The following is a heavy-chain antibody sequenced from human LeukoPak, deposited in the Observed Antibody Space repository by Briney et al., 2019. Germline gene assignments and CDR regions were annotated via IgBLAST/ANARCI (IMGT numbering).Heavy chain of an antibody. V-gene: IGHV1-8*01. CDR2: MNPNSGNT. CDR1: GYTFTSYD. D-gene: IGHD1-26*01. J-gene: IGHJ4*02. Sequence: ASVKVSCKASGYTFTSYDINWVRQATGQGLEWMGWMNPNSGNTGYAQKFQGRVTMTRNTSISTAYMELSSLRSEDTAVYYCAKVVGATTRGYFDYWGQGTLVTVPS. CDR3: AKVVGATTRGYFDY.